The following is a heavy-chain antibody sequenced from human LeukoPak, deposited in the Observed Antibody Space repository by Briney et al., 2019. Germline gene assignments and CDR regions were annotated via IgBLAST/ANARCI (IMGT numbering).Heavy chain of an antibody. D-gene: IGHD2-2*02. V-gene: IGHV3-21*01. CDR3: ARWDCSSTSCYNDY. CDR2: ISSSSSYI. CDR1: GFTFSSYS. J-gene: IGHJ4*02. Sequence: PGGSLRLSCAASGFTFSSYSMNRVRQAPGKGLEWVSSISSSSSYIYYADSVKGRFTISRDNAKNSLYLQMNSLRAEDTAVYYCARWDCSSTSCYNDYWGQGTLVTVSS.